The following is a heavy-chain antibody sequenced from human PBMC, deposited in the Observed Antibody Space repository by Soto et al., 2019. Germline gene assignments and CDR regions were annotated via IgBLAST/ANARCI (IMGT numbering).Heavy chain of an antibody. CDR3: ARGGPYSPFDY. V-gene: IGHV3-72*01. CDR1: GFTFSDHH. J-gene: IGHJ4*02. Sequence: EVQLVESGGGLVQPGGSLRLSCAASGFTFSDHHMNWVRQAPGKGLEWVGRIRKKGNSDTTEYAASVKGRFTISRDDSNNALYLQMNSLKTEDTAVYYCARGGPYSPFDYWGQGTLVTVSS. CDR2: IRKKGNSDTT. D-gene: IGHD2-21*01.